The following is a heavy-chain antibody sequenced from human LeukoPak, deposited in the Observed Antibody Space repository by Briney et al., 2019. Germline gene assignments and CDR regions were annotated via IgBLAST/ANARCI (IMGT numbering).Heavy chain of an antibody. CDR3: ASGDLGYSGHDRAPFDP. D-gene: IGHD5-12*01. CDR2: INPNSGGT. V-gene: IGHV1-2*02. CDR1: GYTFTGYY. J-gene: IGHJ5*02. Sequence: EASVKVSCKASGYTFTGYYMHWVRQAPGQGLEWMGWINPNSGGTNYAQKFQGRVTMTRDTSISTAYMELSRLRSDDTAVYYCASGDLGYSGHDRAPFDPWGQGTLVTVSS.